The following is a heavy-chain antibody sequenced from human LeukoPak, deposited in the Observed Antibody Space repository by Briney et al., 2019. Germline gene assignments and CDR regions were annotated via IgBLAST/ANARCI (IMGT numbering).Heavy chain of an antibody. CDR3: AKDRLSTFGH. CDR2: IDSSGGYT. J-gene: IGHJ4*02. CDR1: GFTFNTYS. V-gene: IGHV3-23*01. Sequence: PGGSLRLSCAASGFTFNTYSMNWARQAPGKGLEWVSSIDSSGGYTFYADSVKGRFTISRDNSKNTLYLQMNSLRAEDTAVYYCAKDRLSTFGHWGQGTLVTVSS. D-gene: IGHD3-10*01.